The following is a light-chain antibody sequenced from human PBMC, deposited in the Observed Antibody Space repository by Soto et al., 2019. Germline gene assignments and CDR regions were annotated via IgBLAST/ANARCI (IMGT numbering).Light chain of an antibody. Sequence: DLQVTQSPATLSASVGDTVSITCRASQSVLTWLAWYQQKPGKAPNLLIYKASRLRDGVPSRFSGSGSGTDFTLTISSLQPDDFASYFCKHYFSYPYAFGQGTKLEI. V-gene: IGKV1-5*03. CDR2: KAS. J-gene: IGKJ2*01. CDR3: KHYFSYPYA. CDR1: QSVLTW.